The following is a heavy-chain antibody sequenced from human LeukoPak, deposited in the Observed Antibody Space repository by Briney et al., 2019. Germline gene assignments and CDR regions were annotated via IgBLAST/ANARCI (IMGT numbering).Heavy chain of an antibody. CDR2: ISSSSSNI. Sequence: GGSLRLSCAASGFTFSSYNMNWVRQAPGKGLQWVSYISSSSSNIDYADSVKGRFTISRHNAKNSLFLQMNSLRAEDTAVYYCARDLDYVHALDIWGQGTVVTVSS. CDR1: GFTFSSYN. J-gene: IGHJ3*02. CDR3: ARDLDYVHALDI. V-gene: IGHV3-48*01. D-gene: IGHD4-17*01.